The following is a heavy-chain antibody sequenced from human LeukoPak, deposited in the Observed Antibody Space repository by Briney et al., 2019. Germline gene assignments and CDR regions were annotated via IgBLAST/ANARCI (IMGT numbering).Heavy chain of an antibody. J-gene: IGHJ4*02. CDR2: INWHGGST. CDR3: ARGHYYDSGNYGAPPVDFDY. CDR1: GFTFDDYG. Sequence: PGGSLRLSCAASGFTFDDYGMSWVRQAPGKGLEWVSDINWHGGSTGYADSVKGRFTISRDNAKNSPYLQMNSLRAEDTALYYCARGHYYDSGNYGAPPVDFDYWGQGTLVTVSS. V-gene: IGHV3-20*04. D-gene: IGHD3-10*01.